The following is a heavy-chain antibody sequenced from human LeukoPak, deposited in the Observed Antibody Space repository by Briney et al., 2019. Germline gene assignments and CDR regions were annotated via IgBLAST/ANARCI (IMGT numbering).Heavy chain of an antibody. J-gene: IGHJ6*03. CDR1: GFTFSDYY. V-gene: IGHV3-11*04. CDR2: ISSSGSTI. D-gene: IGHD5-24*01. CDR3: ARACRDGYNYYYYYYMDV. Sequence: GGSLRLSCAASGFTFSDYYMSWIRQAPGKGLEWVSYISSSGSTIYYADSVKGRFTISRDNAKNSLYLQMNSLRAEDTAVYYCARACRDGYNYYYYYYMDVWGKGTTVTVSS.